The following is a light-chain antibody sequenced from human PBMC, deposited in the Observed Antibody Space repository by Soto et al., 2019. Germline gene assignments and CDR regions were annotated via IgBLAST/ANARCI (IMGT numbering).Light chain of an antibody. CDR3: GAWDDSLSGPV. CDR2: SNS. V-gene: IGLV1-47*02. CDR1: RSNIGTNY. J-gene: IGLJ3*02. Sequence: QSVLTQPPSASGTPGQRVTISCSGRRSNIGTNYVYWYQQFPGTAPKLLIYSNSHRPSGVPDRFSGSKSGTSASLAISGLRSDDEADYYCGAWDDSLSGPVFGGGTKLTVL.